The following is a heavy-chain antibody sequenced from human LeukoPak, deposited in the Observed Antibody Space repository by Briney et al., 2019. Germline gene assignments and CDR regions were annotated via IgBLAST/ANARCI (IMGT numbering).Heavy chain of an antibody. CDR1: GGSISSHY. CDR3: ARAPLTIFGVVMPFDP. V-gene: IGHV4-59*08. CDR2: IYYSGST. J-gene: IGHJ5*02. D-gene: IGHD3-3*01. Sequence: PSETLSLTCTVSGGSISSHYWSWIRQPPGKGLEWIGYIYYSGSTNYNPSLKSRVTISVDTSKNQFSLKLSSVTAADTAVYYCARAPLTIFGVVMPFDPWGQGTLVTVSS.